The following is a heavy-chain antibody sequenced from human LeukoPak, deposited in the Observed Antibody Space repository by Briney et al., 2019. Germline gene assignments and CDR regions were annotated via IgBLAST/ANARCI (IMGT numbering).Heavy chain of an antibody. CDR2: ISGTGSST. J-gene: IGHJ4*02. CDR3: ARKAYGANSWYSDF. Sequence: GGSLRLSCAASGFTFSDYYMSWIRQAPGKGLEWVSYISGTGSSTYYADSVEGRFTISRDNAKNSLYLQLNSLRTEDTALYYCARKAYGANSWYSDFWGLGTLVTVSS. D-gene: IGHD4-23*01. V-gene: IGHV3-11*04. CDR1: GFTFSDYY.